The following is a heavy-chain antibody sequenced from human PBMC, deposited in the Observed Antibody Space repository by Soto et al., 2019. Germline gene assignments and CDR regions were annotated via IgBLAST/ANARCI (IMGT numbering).Heavy chain of an antibody. V-gene: IGHV5-51*01. D-gene: IGHD1-1*01. CDR3: ARIRDWSYYYYGMDV. Sequence: GESLKISCKGSGYSFTSYWIGWVRQMPGKGLEWMGIIYPGDSDTRYSPSFQGQVTISADKSISTAYLQWSSLKASDTAMYYCARIRDWSYYYYGMDVWGQGTTVTVSS. J-gene: IGHJ6*02. CDR2: IYPGDSDT. CDR1: GYSFTSYW.